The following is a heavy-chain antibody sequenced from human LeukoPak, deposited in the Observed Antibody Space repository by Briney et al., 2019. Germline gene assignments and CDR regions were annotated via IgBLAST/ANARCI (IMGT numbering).Heavy chain of an antibody. D-gene: IGHD6-19*01. Sequence: GGSLRLSCAASGFTFSNYAMRWVRQAPGKGLEWVSGISGSGDSTYYADSVKGRFTISRDNSKNTLYLRMNSLRAEDTAVYYCARRSGIAVAGAFDYWGQGTLVTVSS. J-gene: IGHJ4*02. V-gene: IGHV3-23*01. CDR2: ISGSGDST. CDR3: ARRSGIAVAGAFDY. CDR1: GFTFSNYA.